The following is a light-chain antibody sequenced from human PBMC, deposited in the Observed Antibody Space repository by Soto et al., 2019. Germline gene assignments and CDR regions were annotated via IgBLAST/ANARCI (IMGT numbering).Light chain of an antibody. CDR3: SSKTSSTTWV. Sequence: QSALTQPASVSGSPGQSITISCTGTSSDGRDYNYVSWYQQHAGRAPKLMIFDVSNRPSGISNRFSGSKSGNTASLTISGLQTEDEADYYCSSKTSSTTWVFGGGTQLTVL. CDR1: SSDGRDYNY. CDR2: DVS. V-gene: IGLV2-14*01. J-gene: IGLJ3*02.